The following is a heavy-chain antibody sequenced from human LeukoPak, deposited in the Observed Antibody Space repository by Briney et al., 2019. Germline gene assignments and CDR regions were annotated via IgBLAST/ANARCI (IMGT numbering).Heavy chain of an antibody. V-gene: IGHV4-59*11. Sequence: PSETLSLTCTVSGGSISSHYWSWIRQPPGKGLEWIGYIYYSGSTNYNPSLKSRVTISVDTSKNQFSLKLSSVTAADTAVYYCARDLGITGTGDVWGKGTTVTVSS. J-gene: IGHJ6*04. D-gene: IGHD1-20*01. CDR2: IYYSGST. CDR3: ARDLGITGTGDV. CDR1: GGSISSHY.